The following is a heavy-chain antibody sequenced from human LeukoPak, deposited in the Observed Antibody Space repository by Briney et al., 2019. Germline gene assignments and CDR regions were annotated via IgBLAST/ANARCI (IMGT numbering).Heavy chain of an antibody. CDR1: GFTFSSYG. J-gene: IGHJ6*02. CDR2: IWYDGSNK. V-gene: IGHV3-33*01. D-gene: IGHD6-13*01. CDR3: ARGSLDYYYYGMDV. Sequence: GGSLRLSCAASGFTFSSYGMHWVRQAPGKGLEWVAVIWYDGSNKYYADSVKGRFTISRDNSKNTLYLQMNSLRAEDTAVYYCARGSLDYYYYGMDVWGQGTTVTVSS.